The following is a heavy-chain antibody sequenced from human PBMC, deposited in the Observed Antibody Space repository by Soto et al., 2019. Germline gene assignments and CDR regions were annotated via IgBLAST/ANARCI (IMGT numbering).Heavy chain of an antibody. CDR2: ISGSGGST. V-gene: IGHV3-23*01. D-gene: IGHD7-27*01. Sequence: GGSLRLSCAASGFTFSSYAMSWVRQAPGKGLEWCSAISGSGGSTYYADSLKGWFTISIDNSKNTLYLQMNSLRAEDTAVYYCAKDLGIDAFDIWGQGTMVSVSS. CDR3: AKDLGIDAFDI. CDR1: GFTFSSYA. J-gene: IGHJ3*02.